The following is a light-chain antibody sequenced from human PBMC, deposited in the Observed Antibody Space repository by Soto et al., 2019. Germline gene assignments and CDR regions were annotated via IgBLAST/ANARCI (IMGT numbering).Light chain of an antibody. CDR2: GAS. CDR3: QQYNKGPLT. J-gene: IGKJ4*01. V-gene: IGKV3-15*01. Sequence: EIVLTQSPATLSVSQGERATLSCRASERVSNNLAWYQQKPGQAPRLLIFGASARATGISARFSGSGSGTEFTLIIRSLQFEDFAVYYCQQYNKGPLTFGGGTKVEIK. CDR1: ERVSNN.